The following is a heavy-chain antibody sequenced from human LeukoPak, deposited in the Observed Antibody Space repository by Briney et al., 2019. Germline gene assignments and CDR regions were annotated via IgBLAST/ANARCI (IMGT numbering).Heavy chain of an antibody. Sequence: GGSLRLSCAASGFTFDDYGMSWVRQAPGKGLEWVSGINWNGGSTGYADSVKGRFTISRDNAKNSLYLQTNSLRAEDTALYYCARVISDDSGGYYYVAYYYMDVWGKGTTVTVSS. CDR1: GFTFDDYG. CDR3: ARVISDDSGGYYYVAYYYMDV. V-gene: IGHV3-20*04. J-gene: IGHJ6*03. D-gene: IGHD3-22*01. CDR2: INWNGGST.